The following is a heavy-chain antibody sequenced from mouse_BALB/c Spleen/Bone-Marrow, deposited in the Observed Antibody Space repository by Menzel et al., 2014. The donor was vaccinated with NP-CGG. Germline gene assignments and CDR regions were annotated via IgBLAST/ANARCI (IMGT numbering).Heavy chain of an antibody. D-gene: IGHD2-10*02. CDR3: ARQYGNYWFAY. CDR1: GFDFSRDR. J-gene: IGHJ3*01. V-gene: IGHV4-1*02. Sequence: EVKLVESGGGLVQPGGSLKLSCAASGFDFSRDRMTWVRQAPGKGLEWIGEINPDSSTINYAPSLKDKFIISRDNAKNTLDLQMSKVRSEDTALYYCARQYGNYWFAYWGQGTLVTVSA. CDR2: INPDSSTI.